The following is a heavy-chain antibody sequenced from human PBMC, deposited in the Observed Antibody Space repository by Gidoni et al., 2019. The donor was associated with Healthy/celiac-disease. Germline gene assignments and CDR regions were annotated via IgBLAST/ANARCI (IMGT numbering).Heavy chain of an antibody. CDR3: TTDWLGDWKTGY. CDR2: IKSKTDGGTT. D-gene: IGHD1-1*01. J-gene: IGHJ4*02. CDR1: GFTFSNGW. V-gene: IGHV3-15*01. Sequence: EVQLVESGGGLVKPGGSSRLSCAASGFTFSNGWMSWVRPAPGKGLEWVGRIKSKTDGGTTDYAAPVKGRFTISRDDSKNTLYLQMNSLKTEDTAVYYCTTDWLGDWKTGYWGQGTLVTVSS.